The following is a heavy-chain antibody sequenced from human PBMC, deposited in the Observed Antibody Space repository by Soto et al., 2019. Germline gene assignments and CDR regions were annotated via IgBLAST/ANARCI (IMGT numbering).Heavy chain of an antibody. V-gene: IGHV4-4*02. D-gene: IGHD3-22*01. CDR2: IYHLGTT. CDR1: GDTVGSTRW. J-gene: IGHJ5*02. Sequence: SETLSLTCTVSGDTVGSTRWWSWVRLSPGRGLEWIGDIYHLGTTNYNPSLKRRVSISLGKSKNQFSLKLTSVTAADTAVYFCARTGKFYYYDMSGLPFDPWGPGVLVT. CDR3: ARTGKFYYYDMSGLPFDP.